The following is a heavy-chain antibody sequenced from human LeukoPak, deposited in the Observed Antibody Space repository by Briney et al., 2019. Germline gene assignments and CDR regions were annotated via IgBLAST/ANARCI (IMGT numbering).Heavy chain of an antibody. D-gene: IGHD3-3*01. J-gene: IGHJ4*02. CDR2: MSSSKSYI. Sequence: GGSLRLSCAASGFTLNSYSMVWVRQAPGKGLEWVSSMSSSKSYIHYADSVKGRFTISGDNAKNSLYLQMNSLRAEDTAVYYCARDRRFLVYWGQGTLVTVSS. CDR3: ARDRRFLVY. CDR1: GFTLNSYS. V-gene: IGHV3-21*01.